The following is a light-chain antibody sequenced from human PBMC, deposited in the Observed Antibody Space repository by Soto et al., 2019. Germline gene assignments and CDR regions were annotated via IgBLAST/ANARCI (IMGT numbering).Light chain of an antibody. J-gene: IGKJ4*01. CDR1: QSVSNSY. CDR3: QQYGGSPFT. CDR2: GAS. Sequence: EIVLTQSPGTLSLSPGERATLSCRASQSVSNSYLAWYQHKPGQAPRFLMYGASTRATGIPDRFSGSGSGTDFTLTISRLEPEDFAVYYCQQYGGSPFTFGGGTKVDIK. V-gene: IGKV3-20*01.